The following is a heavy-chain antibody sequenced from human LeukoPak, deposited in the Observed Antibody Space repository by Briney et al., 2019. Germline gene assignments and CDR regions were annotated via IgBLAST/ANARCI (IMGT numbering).Heavy chain of an antibody. CDR1: GFTFSSYW. CDR2: ISGSGGST. J-gene: IGHJ4*02. D-gene: IGHD4-23*01. CDR3: AKDRYGGNSKYYFDY. V-gene: IGHV3-23*01. Sequence: PGGSLRLSCAASGFTFSSYWMTWVRQAPGKGLEWVSAISGSGGSTYYADSVKGRFTISRDNSKNTLYLQMNSLRAEDTAVYYCAKDRYGGNSKYYFDYWGQGTLVTVSS.